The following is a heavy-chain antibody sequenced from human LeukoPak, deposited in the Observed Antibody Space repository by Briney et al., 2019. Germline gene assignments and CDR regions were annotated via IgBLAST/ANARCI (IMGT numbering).Heavy chain of an antibody. V-gene: IGHV3-23*01. CDR2: ITDSGGST. Sequence: GGSLRLSCAASGFTFSTYGMTWVRQAPGKGLEWVSSITDSGGSTYYTDSVKGRFTIFRDNSKNTLYVQMNSLRAEDTAIYYCATTAAAGQLDYWGQGILVTVSS. CDR1: GFTFSTYG. CDR3: ATTAAAGQLDY. D-gene: IGHD6-13*01. J-gene: IGHJ4*02.